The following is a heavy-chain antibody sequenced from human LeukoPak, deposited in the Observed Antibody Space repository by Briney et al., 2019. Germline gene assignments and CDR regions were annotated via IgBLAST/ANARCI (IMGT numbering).Heavy chain of an antibody. J-gene: IGHJ4*02. CDR2: VKSEADGGTT. V-gene: IGHV3-15*01. D-gene: IGHD3-10*01. Sequence: GGSLRLSCAASGFTFSNAWMSWVRQAPGKGLEWVGRVKSEADGGTTDYAAPVKGRFTISRDDSQNTLYLQMDSLKTEDTAVYYCTTTPGRDYWGQGTLVTVSS. CDR3: TTTPGRDY. CDR1: GFTFSNAW.